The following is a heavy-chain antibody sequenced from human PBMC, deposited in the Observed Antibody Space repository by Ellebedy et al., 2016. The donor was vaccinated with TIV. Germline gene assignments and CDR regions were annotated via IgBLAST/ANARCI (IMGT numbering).Heavy chain of an antibody. CDR1: GYTFTSNY. CDR3: AREGVVTRDFDY. V-gene: IGHV1-46*01. Sequence: SVKVSCXASGYTFTSNYLHWVRHARGQGLEWMGIINPSSGSTRYAQGTRYAQKFQGRVTMTRDTSTSTVYMQLSSLTSEDTAVYYCAREGVVTRDFDYWGQGTLVNVSS. CDR2: INPSSGST. J-gene: IGHJ4*02. D-gene: IGHD4-23*01.